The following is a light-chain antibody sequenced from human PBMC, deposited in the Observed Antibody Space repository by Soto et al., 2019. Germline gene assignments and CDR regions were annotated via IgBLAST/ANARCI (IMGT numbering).Light chain of an antibody. J-gene: IGLJ2*01. CDR1: SSNIGSYY. Sequence: QSVLTQPPSVSAAPGQKVTISCSGSSSNIGSYYVSWYQQLPGAAPKLLIYDNDKRPSGVPDRFSGSKSGTSATLAITGLQTGDEADYYCETSDRSLSVAVFGGGTKVTVL. V-gene: IGLV1-51*01. CDR3: ETSDRSLSVAV. CDR2: DND.